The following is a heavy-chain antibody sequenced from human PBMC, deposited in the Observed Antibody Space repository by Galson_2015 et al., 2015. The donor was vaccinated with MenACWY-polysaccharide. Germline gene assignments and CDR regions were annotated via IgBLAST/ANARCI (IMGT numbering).Heavy chain of an antibody. J-gene: IGHJ4*02. Sequence: PALVKPTQPLTLPCTFSGFSLTTSGLRANWIRQPPGKALEWLARIDWDGDKFYSTSLKTRLTISKDTSKNQVVLTMTNMDPVYTATYYCARSRDGSNFDYWGQGTLVTVSS. CDR2: IDWDGDK. D-gene: IGHD5-24*01. CDR1: GFSLTTSGLR. V-gene: IGHV2-70*04. CDR3: ARSRDGSNFDY.